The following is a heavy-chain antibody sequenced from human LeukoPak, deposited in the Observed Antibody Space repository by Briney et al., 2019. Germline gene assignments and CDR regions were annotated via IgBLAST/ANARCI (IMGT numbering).Heavy chain of an antibody. V-gene: IGHV3-7*01. J-gene: IGHJ6*02. CDR1: GFTFSSYW. D-gene: IGHD2-2*02. CDR2: IKQDGSEK. Sequence: GGSLRLSCAASGFTFSSYWMSWVRQAPGKGLEWVANIKQDGSEKYYVDSVKGRFTISRDNAKNSLYLQMNSLRAEDTAVYYCARGIVVVPAAILGVYYYYGMDVWGQGTTVTVSS. CDR3: ARGIVVVPAAILGVYYYYGMDV.